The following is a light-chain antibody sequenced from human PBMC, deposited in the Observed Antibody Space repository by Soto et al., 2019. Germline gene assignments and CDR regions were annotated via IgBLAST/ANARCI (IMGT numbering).Light chain of an antibody. J-gene: IGKJ1*01. Sequence: EVMCEQPPCTLSLSPGESATLSCTSSQSVSSSYLAWYQQKPGQTPRLLIYGASSRATGIPDRFSGSGSGTDFTLTISRLEPEDFAVYYCQQYGSSRTWTFGQGTKVDI. CDR1: QSVSSSY. CDR2: GAS. CDR3: QQYGSSRTWT. V-gene: IGKV3-20*01.